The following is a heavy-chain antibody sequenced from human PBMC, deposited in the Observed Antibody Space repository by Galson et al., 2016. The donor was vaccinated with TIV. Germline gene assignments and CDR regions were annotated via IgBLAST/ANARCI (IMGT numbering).Heavy chain of an antibody. CDR1: GFTFSSST. Sequence: SLRLSCAASGFTFSSSTMNWVRQAPGKGLEWVSSISGRRSYIYYADSVKGRFTVSRDNAKNSLYLQMNGLRVEDSGVYFCASQRPAYSISLYHFDDWGQGSPVTVSA. CDR2: ISGRRSYI. CDR3: ASQRPAYSISLYHFDD. V-gene: IGHV3-21*01. J-gene: IGHJ4*02. D-gene: IGHD6-13*01.